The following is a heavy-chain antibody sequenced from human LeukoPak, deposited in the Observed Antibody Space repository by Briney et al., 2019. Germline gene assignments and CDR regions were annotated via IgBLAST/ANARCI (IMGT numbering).Heavy chain of an antibody. V-gene: IGHV1-2*06. CDR1: GYTFTGYY. CDR2: VNPNSSGT. D-gene: IGHD2-2*01. Sequence: ASVNVSFKASGYTFTGYYMHWVRQAPGQGLELMGRVNPNSSGTEYDQKFQRRVTMTTDTSISTAYMEMSRLRSDDTAVYYCAMRRCSSTSCYLDFDPWGQGTLVTVSS. J-gene: IGHJ5*02. CDR3: AMRRCSSTSCYLDFDP.